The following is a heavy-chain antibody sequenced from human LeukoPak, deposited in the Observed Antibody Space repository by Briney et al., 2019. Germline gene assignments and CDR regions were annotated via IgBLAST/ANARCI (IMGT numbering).Heavy chain of an antibody. Sequence: SVTLSLTCTVSGDSISSNSYSWDWIRQPPGKGLEWIGSFYYSGSTYYNPSLKSRVTMSVDTSKNQFSLKLTSVTAADTAVYYCASRLTKRSYYFDYWGQGTLVTVSS. CDR1: GDSISSNSYS. CDR3: ASRLTKRSYYFDY. D-gene: IGHD6-19*01. CDR2: FYYSGST. J-gene: IGHJ4*02. V-gene: IGHV4-39*01.